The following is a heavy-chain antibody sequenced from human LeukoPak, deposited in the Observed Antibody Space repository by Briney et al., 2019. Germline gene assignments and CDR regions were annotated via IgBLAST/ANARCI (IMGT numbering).Heavy chain of an antibody. CDR2: IYYSGST. D-gene: IGHD1-26*01. V-gene: IGHV4-39*01. Sequence: SETLSLTCTVSGGPISGSSYYWGWIRQPPGKGLEWIASIYYSGSTYYNPSLKSRVTISVDTSKNQFSLKLSSVTAADTAVYYCARWYNGSLDYWGQGTLVTASS. J-gene: IGHJ4*02. CDR3: ARWYNGSLDY. CDR1: GGPISGSSYY.